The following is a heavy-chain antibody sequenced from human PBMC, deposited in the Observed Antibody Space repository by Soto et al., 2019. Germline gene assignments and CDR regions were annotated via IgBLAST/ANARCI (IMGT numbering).Heavy chain of an antibody. CDR3: ARRRGGFGGGWTTPYFDY. CDR1: GFSLNTGGVG. J-gene: IGHJ4*02. Sequence: QITLKESGPTVVKPTQTLTLTCSLSGFSLNTGGVGVGWIRQPPGKALEWLAVIYWDDDKSWNPSLRDRLTINRDASDDPVGLTVTNMDPVDTGTYYCARRRGGFGGGWTTPYFDYWGQGTLVTVSS. D-gene: IGHD6-19*01. CDR2: IYWDDDK. V-gene: IGHV2-5*02.